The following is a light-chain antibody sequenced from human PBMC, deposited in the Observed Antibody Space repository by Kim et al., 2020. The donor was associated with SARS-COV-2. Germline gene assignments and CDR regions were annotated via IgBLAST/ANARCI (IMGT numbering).Light chain of an antibody. CDR3: QQYDSNPCT. V-gene: IGKV1-5*03. CDR1: QSISSW. CDR2: RAS. Sequence: DIQMTQSPSTLSASVGDTVTITCRASQSISSWLAWYQQKPGKAPNLLIYRASSLESGVPSRFSGSGSGTEFTLSISSLQPDDFATYYCQQYDSNPCTFGQGTKVDIK. J-gene: IGKJ2*02.